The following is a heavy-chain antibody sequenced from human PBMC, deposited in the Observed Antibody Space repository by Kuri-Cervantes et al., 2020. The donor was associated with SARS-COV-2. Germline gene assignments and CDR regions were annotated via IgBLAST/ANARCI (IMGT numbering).Heavy chain of an antibody. CDR2: INHSGST. J-gene: IGHJ5*02. CDR3: ARSRRVWFDP. D-gene: IGHD1-14*01. Sequence: QTLSLTCAVYGGSFSGYYWSWIRQPPGKGLEWIGEINHSGSTNYNPSLKSRVTISVDTSKNQFSLKLSSVTAADTAVYYCARSRRVWFDPWGQGTLVTVSS. V-gene: IGHV4-34*01. CDR1: GGSFSGYY.